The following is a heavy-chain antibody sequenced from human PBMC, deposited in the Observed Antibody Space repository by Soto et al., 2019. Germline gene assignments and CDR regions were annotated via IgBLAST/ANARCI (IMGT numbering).Heavy chain of an antibody. D-gene: IGHD3-10*01. CDR3: AKDRHYPRDYFHY. CDR1: GFMFNYYV. Sequence: EVQLLESGGGFVQPGGSLRLSCKASGFMFNYYVMSWVRQAPGKGLEWVSAVSANGQGIYYADSVRGRFTISRDNSKNTVFLHMDSLSAEDTAVYYCAKDRHYPRDYFHYWGQGTLVTVSS. V-gene: IGHV3-23*01. CDR2: VSANGQGI. J-gene: IGHJ4*02.